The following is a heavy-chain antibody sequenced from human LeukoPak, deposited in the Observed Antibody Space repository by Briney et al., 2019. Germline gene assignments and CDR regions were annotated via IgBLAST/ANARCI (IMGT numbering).Heavy chain of an antibody. D-gene: IGHD1-26*01. CDR1: GGTFSSYA. CDR3: ARGTSGSYPEAFDY. J-gene: IGHJ4*02. Sequence: ASVKVSCKASGGTFSSYAISWVRQAPGQGLEWMGGIIPIFGTANYAQKFQGRVTITADESTSTAYMELSSLRSEDTAVYYCARGTSGSYPEAFDYWGQGTLVTVSS. V-gene: IGHV1-69*13. CDR2: IIPIFGTA.